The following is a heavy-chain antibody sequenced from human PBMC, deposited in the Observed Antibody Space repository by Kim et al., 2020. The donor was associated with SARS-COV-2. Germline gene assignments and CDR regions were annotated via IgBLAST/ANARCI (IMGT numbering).Heavy chain of an antibody. V-gene: IGHV3-30*04. CDR2: ISYDGSNK. CDR3: ARGQAEGYRYGSDWFDP. D-gene: IGHD5-18*01. Sequence: GGSLRLSCAASGFTFSSYAMHWVRQAPGKGLEWVAVISYDGSNKYYADSVKGRFTISRDNSKNTLYLQMNSLRAEDTAVYYCARGQAEGYRYGSDWFDPWGQETLVTVSS. CDR1: GFTFSSYA. J-gene: IGHJ5*02.